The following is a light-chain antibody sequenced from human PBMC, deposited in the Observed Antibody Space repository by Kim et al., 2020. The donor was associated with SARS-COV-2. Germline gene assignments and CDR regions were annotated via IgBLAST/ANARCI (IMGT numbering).Light chain of an antibody. Sequence: SPRERLTTSRRASQNVNNNYLAWYQQKPGQAPRLLIYGVSNRATGIPARFSGTGSGTDFTLTISRLEPEDFALYYCQQYSALPRTFGQGTKVDIK. J-gene: IGKJ1*01. V-gene: IGKV3-20*01. CDR1: QNVNNNY. CDR3: QQYSALPRT. CDR2: GVS.